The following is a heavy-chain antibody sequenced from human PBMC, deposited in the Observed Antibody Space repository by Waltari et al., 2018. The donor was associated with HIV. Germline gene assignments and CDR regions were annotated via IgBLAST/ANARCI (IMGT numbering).Heavy chain of an antibody. J-gene: IGHJ4*02. D-gene: IGHD2-21*02. CDR1: GYRVTTSW. Sequence: VQLVQSGTEVKKPGESLTISCKASGYRVTTSWLAWVRQRPGKGLEWMGIVYPGDSETRYSPSFEGQVTISVDKSIATAYLQWSSLKASDSAVYYCARPGLAYCGGDCYYHFWGQGTLVSVSS. CDR3: ARPGLAYCGGDCYYHF. V-gene: IGHV5-51*01. CDR2: VYPGDSET.